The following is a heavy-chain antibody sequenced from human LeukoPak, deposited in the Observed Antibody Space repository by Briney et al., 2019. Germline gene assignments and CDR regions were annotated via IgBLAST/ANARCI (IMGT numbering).Heavy chain of an antibody. CDR1: GFTFSSYA. J-gene: IGHJ3*02. Sequence: GRSLRLSCAASGFTFSSYAMHWVRQAPGKGLEWVAVISYDGSNIYYADSVKGRFTISRDNSKNTLYLQMNSLRAEDTAVYYCARKRGYGDYLGAFDIWGQGTMVTVSS. D-gene: IGHD4-17*01. CDR3: ARKRGYGDYLGAFDI. V-gene: IGHV3-30-3*01. CDR2: ISYDGSNI.